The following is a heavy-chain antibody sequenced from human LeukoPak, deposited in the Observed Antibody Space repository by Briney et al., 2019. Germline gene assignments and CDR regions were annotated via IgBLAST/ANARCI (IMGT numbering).Heavy chain of an antibody. V-gene: IGHV7-4-1*02. D-gene: IGHD3-9*01. CDR1: GYTFTSYA. CDR2: INTNTGNP. CDR3: ARDYDILTGYYGETGGNY. J-gene: IGHJ4*02. Sequence: GASVKVSCKASGYTFTSYAMNWVRQAPGQGLEWMGWINTNTGNPTYAQGFTGRFVFSLDTSVSTAYLQISSLKAEDTAVYYCARDYDILTGYYGETGGNYWGQGTLVTVSS.